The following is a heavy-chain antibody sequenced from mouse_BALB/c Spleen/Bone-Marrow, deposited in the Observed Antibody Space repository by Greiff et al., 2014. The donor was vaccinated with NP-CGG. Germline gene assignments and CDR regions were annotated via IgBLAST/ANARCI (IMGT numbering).Heavy chain of an antibody. D-gene: IGHD2-10*02. J-gene: IGHJ4*01. V-gene: IGHV5-4*02. CDR1: GFTFSDYY. CDR3: ARSGERYGAMDY. Sequence: EVQGVESGGGLVKPGGSLKLSCAASGFTFSDYYMYWVRQTPEKRLEWVATISDDGGYTYYPDSVWGRFTISRDNAKNNLYLQMSSLKSEDTAMYYCARSGERYGAMDYWGQGTSVNVFS. CDR2: ISDDGGYT.